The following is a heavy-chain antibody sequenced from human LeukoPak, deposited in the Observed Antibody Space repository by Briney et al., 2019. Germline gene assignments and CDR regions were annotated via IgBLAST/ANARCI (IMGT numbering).Heavy chain of an antibody. CDR2: ISGSGGST. J-gene: IGHJ6*02. D-gene: IGHD3-3*01. Sequence: GGSLRLSCLTSGFTLSTNAMSWVRQAPGKGLEWVSAISGSGGSTYYADSVKGRFTISRDNSKNTLYLQMNSLRAEDTAVYYCAKMGYLRFLEWLSSMDVWGQGTTVTVSS. CDR1: GFTLSTNA. V-gene: IGHV3-23*01. CDR3: AKMGYLRFLEWLSSMDV.